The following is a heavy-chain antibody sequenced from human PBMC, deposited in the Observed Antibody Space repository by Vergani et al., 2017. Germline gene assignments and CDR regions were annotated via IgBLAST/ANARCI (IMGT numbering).Heavy chain of an antibody. J-gene: IGHJ6*02. CDR1: GGSISSSNW. Sequence: QVQLQESGPGLVKPSGTLSLTCAVSGGSISSSNWWSWVRQPPGKGLEWIGEIYHSGSTNYNPSLKSRVTISVDKSENRFSLKLSSVTAADTAVYYCARDLRPMVRGVVYGMDVWGQGTTVTVSS. D-gene: IGHD3-10*01. V-gene: IGHV4-4*02. CDR3: ARDLRPMVRGVVYGMDV. CDR2: IYHSGST.